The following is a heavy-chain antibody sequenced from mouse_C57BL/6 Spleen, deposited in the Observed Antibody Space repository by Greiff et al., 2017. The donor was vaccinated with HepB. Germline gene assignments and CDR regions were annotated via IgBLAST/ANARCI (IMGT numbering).Heavy chain of an antibody. CDR1: GYSFTGYF. D-gene: IGHD1-1*01. CDR2: INPYNGDT. Sequence: EVQLQESGPELVKPGDSVKISCKASGYSFTGYFMNWVMQSHGKSLEWIGRINPYNGDTFYNQKFKGKATLTVDKSSSTAHMELRSLTSEDSAVYYCARATTVVARDFDYWGQGTTLTVSS. CDR3: ARATTVVARDFDY. J-gene: IGHJ2*01. V-gene: IGHV1-20*01.